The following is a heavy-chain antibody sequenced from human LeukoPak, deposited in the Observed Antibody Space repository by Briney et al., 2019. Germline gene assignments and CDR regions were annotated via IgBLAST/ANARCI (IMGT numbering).Heavy chain of an antibody. J-gene: IGHJ6*03. CDR3: AREATVTTRHYYYYYYMDV. Sequence: GASVKVSCKASGYTFTSYDINWVRQATGQGLEWMGWMNPNSGNTGYAQKFQGRVTMTRNTSISTAYMELSSLRSEDTAMYYCAREATVTTRHYYYYYYMDVWGKGTTVTVSS. V-gene: IGHV1-8*01. CDR2: MNPNSGNT. D-gene: IGHD4-17*01. CDR1: GYTFTSYD.